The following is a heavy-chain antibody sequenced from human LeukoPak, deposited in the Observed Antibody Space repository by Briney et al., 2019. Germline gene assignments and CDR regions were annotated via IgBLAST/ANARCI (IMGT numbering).Heavy chain of an antibody. Sequence: GGSLRLPCAASGFTFSSYAMHWVRQAPGKGLEWVAVISYDGSNKYYADSVKGRFTISRDNSKNTLYLQMNSLRAEDTAVYYCARVVSEDDYVWGSYPTGDYWGQETLVTVSS. CDR1: GFTFSSYA. CDR3: ARVVSEDDYVWGSYPTGDY. J-gene: IGHJ4*02. D-gene: IGHD3-16*02. CDR2: ISYDGSNK. V-gene: IGHV3-30-3*01.